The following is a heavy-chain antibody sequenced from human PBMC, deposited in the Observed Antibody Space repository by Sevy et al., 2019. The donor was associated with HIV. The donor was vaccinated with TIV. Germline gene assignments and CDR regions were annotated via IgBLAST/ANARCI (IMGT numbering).Heavy chain of an antibody. CDR1: GFTFSNYW. V-gene: IGHV3-7*01. D-gene: IGHD7-27*01. CDR3: AREQITGAKPDCFDY. CDR2: INQDGGEK. Sequence: GGSLRLSCAVSGFTFSNYWMSWVRQAPGKGLECVANINQDGGEKYYLDSLKGRFFVSRDNAKNSLYLQMDSLRAEVTAVYYCAREQITGAKPDCFDYWGQGTLVTVSS. J-gene: IGHJ4*02.